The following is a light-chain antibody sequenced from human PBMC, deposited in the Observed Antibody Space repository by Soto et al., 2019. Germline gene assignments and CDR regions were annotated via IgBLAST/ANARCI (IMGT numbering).Light chain of an antibody. CDR3: QQYVGWT. V-gene: IGKV3-20*01. CDR2: GTS. Sequence: EIVLTQSPGTLSVSPGERATLSCRASQTISSDYLAWYQQKPGQAPSLLIYGTSSRATGIPDRFSGSGSGTDFTLTISRLEPEGSAIYYCQQYVGWTFGQGTKVEIK. CDR1: QTISSDY. J-gene: IGKJ1*01.